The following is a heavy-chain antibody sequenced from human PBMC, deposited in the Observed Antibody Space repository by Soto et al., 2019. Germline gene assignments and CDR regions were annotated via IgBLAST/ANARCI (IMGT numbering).Heavy chain of an antibody. V-gene: IGHV4-59*08. D-gene: IGHD3-16*01. Sequence: QVQLQESGPGLVKPSETLSLTCTVSGGPMNNFYWTWIRLPPGRGLEWIGQISYVGSTNYHPSLKSRVTMSVDMSKNQFSLKLGSVTAAYTAVYYCARQSKGWDYVDQWGQGTLVTVSS. CDR1: GGPMNNFY. J-gene: IGHJ4*02. CDR2: ISYVGST. CDR3: ARQSKGWDYVDQ.